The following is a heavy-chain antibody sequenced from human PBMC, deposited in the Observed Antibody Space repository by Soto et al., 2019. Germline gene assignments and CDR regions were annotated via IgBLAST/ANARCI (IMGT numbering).Heavy chain of an antibody. CDR2: IYYSGST. V-gene: IGHV4-59*08. D-gene: IGHD3-3*01. CDR3: ARHPGDFWSGYYTPNWFDP. CDR1: GSSISSYY. Sequence: PSETLSLTCTVSGSSISSYYWSWIRQPPGKGLEWIGYIYYSGSTNYNPSLKSRVTISVDTSKNQFSLKLSSVTAADTAVYYCARHPGDFWSGYYTPNWFDPWGQGTLVTVSS. J-gene: IGHJ5*02.